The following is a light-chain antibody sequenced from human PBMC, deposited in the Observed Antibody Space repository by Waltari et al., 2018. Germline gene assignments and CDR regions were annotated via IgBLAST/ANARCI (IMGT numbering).Light chain of an antibody. CDR2: RNN. Sequence: QAGLTQPPSVSKGLRQTATPTCTGDNNNVGYEGATWLQQHQGHPPKLLFYRNNKRPSGVSERFAASRSGSTAALTITGLQTEDEADYYCSAWDRSLGAWVFGGGTKLTVL. CDR1: NNNVGYEG. CDR3: SAWDRSLGAWV. V-gene: IGLV10-54*04. J-gene: IGLJ3*02.